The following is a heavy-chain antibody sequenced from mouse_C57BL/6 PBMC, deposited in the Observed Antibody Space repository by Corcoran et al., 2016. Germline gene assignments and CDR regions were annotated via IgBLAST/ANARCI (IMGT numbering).Heavy chain of an antibody. V-gene: IGHV1-18*01. J-gene: IGHJ4*01. CDR3: ARSYYYGSSYAMDY. D-gene: IGHD1-1*01. CDR2: INPNNGGT. Sequence: EVQLQQSGPELVKPGASVKIPCKASGYTFTDYNMDWVKQSHGKSLEWIGDINPNNGGTSYNQKFKGKATLTVDKSSSTAYMELRSLTSEDSAVYYCARSYYYGSSYAMDYWGQGTSVTVSS. CDR1: GYTFTDYN.